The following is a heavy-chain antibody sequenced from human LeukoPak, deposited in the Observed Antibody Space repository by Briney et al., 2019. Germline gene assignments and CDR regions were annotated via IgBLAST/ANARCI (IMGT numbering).Heavy chain of an antibody. Sequence: WETLSLTCAVSGGSISSTSYYWGWIRQPPGKGLEWIGSIYYSGSTYYNPSLKSRLIISVDTSKNQFSLKLSSVTAADTAVYYCALASAGPTDYWGQGTLVTVSS. CDR3: ALASAGPTDY. V-gene: IGHV4-39*01. J-gene: IGHJ4*02. D-gene: IGHD6-13*01. CDR1: GGSISSTSYY. CDR2: IYYSGST.